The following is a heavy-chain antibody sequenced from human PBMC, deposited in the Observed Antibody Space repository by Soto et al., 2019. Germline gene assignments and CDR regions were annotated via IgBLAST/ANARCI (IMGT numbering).Heavy chain of an antibody. CDR1: GFTFSSYW. V-gene: IGHV3-74*01. Sequence: EVQLVESGGGLVQPGGSLRLSCAASGFTFSSYWMHWVRHAPGKGLVWVSRINSDGSTTSYADSVKGRFTISRDNAKNTLYLQMNSLRAEDTAVYYCARDWLGGSGSYYEDWGQGTLVTVSS. D-gene: IGHD3-10*01. J-gene: IGHJ4*02. CDR3: ARDWLGGSGSYYED. CDR2: INSDGSTT.